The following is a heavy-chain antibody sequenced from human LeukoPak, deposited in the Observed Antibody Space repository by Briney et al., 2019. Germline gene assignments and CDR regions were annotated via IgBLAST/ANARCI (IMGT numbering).Heavy chain of an antibody. CDR3: ARDHYYYGSGSYYGNFDY. CDR1: GFTFSSYV. CDR2: ISYDGSNE. Sequence: GGSLRLSCAASGFTFSSYVMHWVRQAPGKGLEWVAIISYDGSNEYYADSVKGRFTISRDNAKNSLYLQMNSLRAEDTAVYYCARDHYYYGSGSYYGNFDYWGQGTLVTVSS. D-gene: IGHD3-10*01. V-gene: IGHV3-30*04. J-gene: IGHJ4*02.